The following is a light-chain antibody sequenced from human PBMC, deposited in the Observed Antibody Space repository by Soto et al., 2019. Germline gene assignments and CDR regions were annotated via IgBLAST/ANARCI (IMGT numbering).Light chain of an antibody. Sequence: QSVLTQPPSASGTPGQRVIISCSGKTPNIGTNYVYWYRHLPGTAPQLLIYRNNQRPSGVPDRFSGSKSGTSASLAITGLQAEDEADYYCQSYDSSLSGWVFGGGTQLTVL. CDR1: TPNIGTNY. CDR3: QSYDSSLSGWV. V-gene: IGLV1-47*01. CDR2: RNN. J-gene: IGLJ3*02.